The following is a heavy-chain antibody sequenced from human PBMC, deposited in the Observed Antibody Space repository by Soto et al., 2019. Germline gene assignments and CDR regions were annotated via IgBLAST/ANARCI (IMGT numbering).Heavy chain of an antibody. Sequence: SETLSLTCTVSGGSISSYYWSWIRQPPGKGLEWIGYIYYSGSTNYNPSLKSRVTISVDTSKNQFSLKLSSVTAADTAVYYCARRYGSFFDYCGQGTLVPVYS. CDR2: IYYSGST. CDR3: ARRYGSFFDY. V-gene: IGHV4-59*08. D-gene: IGHD2-15*01. CDR1: GGSISSYY. J-gene: IGHJ4*02.